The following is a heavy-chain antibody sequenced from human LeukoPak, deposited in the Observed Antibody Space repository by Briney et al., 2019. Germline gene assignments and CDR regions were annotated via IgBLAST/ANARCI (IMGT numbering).Heavy chain of an antibody. CDR3: ARERTYYFDY. V-gene: IGHV4-59*12. Sequence: SETLSLTCTVSGGSISTYYWNWIRQPPGKGLEWIGYIHYSGSTKYNPSLKSRVIISVDTSKNQFSLNLRSVTAADTAVYYCARERTYYFDYWGQGTQVTVSS. CDR2: IHYSGST. J-gene: IGHJ4*02. CDR1: GGSISTYY.